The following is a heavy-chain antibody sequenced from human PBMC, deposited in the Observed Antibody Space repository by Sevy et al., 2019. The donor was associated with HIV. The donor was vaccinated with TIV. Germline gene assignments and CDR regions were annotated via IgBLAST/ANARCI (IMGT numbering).Heavy chain of an antibody. Sequence: GGSLRLSCAASGLTLNNYAVSWVRQAPGKGLDWISVISGTGDYTYYADSVKGRFTISRDNSKNTPFLQMNSLRAEDTAIFYCAKKMGGGSGMAFLVDYWGQGTLVTVSS. V-gene: IGHV3-23*01. CDR1: GLTLNNYA. J-gene: IGHJ4*02. CDR3: AKKMGGGSGMAFLVDY. D-gene: IGHD5-18*01. CDR2: ISGTGDYT.